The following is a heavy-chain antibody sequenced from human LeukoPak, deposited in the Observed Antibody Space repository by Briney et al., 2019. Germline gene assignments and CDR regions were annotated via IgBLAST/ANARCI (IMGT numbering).Heavy chain of an antibody. CDR2: IIGPGGDT. J-gene: IGHJ4*02. CDR1: GFSFNSYA. Sequence: GGSLRLSCTASGFSFNSYAMNWVRQAPGKGLEWVASIIGPGGDTYHAGSVRGRFTISRDNSKNTLYLQMSHLRVEDTALYYCAKAAAERCASIRCYPFDSWGQGTLVTVSS. V-gene: IGHV3-23*01. D-gene: IGHD2-2*01. CDR3: AKAAAERCASIRCYPFDS.